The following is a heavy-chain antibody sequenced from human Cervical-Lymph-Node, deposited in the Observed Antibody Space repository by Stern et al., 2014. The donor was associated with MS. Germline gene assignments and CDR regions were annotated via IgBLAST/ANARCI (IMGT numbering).Heavy chain of an antibody. CDR3: ARGLLGSENAFDI. J-gene: IGHJ3*02. CDR1: GYTFTSYG. CDR2: ISAYNGNT. Sequence: VQLVESGAEVKKPGASVKVSCTASGYTFTSYGISCVRQAPGQVLEWLGGISAYNGNTKYAQKLQGRVTMTTDTSTSTAYMELRSRRSDDTAVYYCARGLLGSENAFDIWGQGTMVTVSS. V-gene: IGHV1-18*01. D-gene: IGHD2-15*01.